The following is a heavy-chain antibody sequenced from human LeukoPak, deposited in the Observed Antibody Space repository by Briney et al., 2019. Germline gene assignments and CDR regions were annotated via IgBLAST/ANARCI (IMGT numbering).Heavy chain of an antibody. CDR1: GYTFTSYG. CDR2: ISAYNGNT. Sequence: ASVKVSCKASGYTFTSYGISWVRQAPGQGLEWMGWISAYNGNTNYAQKLQGRVTMTTDTSTSTAYMELRSLRSDDTAVYYCARMLPGIAAAPLDYWGQGTLVTVSS. CDR3: ARMLPGIAAAPLDY. V-gene: IGHV1-18*01. D-gene: IGHD6-13*01. J-gene: IGHJ4*02.